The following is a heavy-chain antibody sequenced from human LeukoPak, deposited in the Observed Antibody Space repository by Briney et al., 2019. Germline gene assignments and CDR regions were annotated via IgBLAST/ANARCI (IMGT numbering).Heavy chain of an antibody. V-gene: IGHV1-8*01. CDR3: ARDQERRSGYYDY. CDR2: MNPNSGNT. CDR1: GYTFASYD. D-gene: IGHD3-22*01. Sequence: GASVKVSCKASGYTFASYDINWVRQATGQGLEWMGWMNPNSGNTGYAQKFQGRVTITADKSTSTAYMELSSLRSEDTAVYYCARDQERRSGYYDYWGQGTLVTVSS. J-gene: IGHJ4*02.